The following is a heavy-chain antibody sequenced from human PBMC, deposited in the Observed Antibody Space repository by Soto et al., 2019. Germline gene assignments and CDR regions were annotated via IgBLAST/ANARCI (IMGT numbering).Heavy chain of an antibody. Sequence: SETLSLTCTVSGGSISSSSYYWGWIRQPPGKGLEWIGSIYYSGSTYYNPSLKSRVTISVDTSKNQFSLKLSSVTAAGTAVYYCARPRRLLAAAGLCSLDPWGQATLVILSS. D-gene: IGHD6-13*01. J-gene: IGHJ5*02. CDR1: GGSISSSSYY. CDR3: ARPRRLLAAAGLCSLDP. V-gene: IGHV4-39*01. CDR2: IYYSGST.